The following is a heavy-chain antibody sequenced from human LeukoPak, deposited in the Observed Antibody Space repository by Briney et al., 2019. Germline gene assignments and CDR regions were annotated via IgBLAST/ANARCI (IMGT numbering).Heavy chain of an antibody. D-gene: IGHD6-6*01. CDR1: GGSISSGGYS. V-gene: IGHV4-30-2*01. Sequence: SETLSLTCAVSGGSISSGGYSWSWIRQPPGKGLEWIGYIYHSGSTNYNPSLKSRVTISVDTSKNQFSLKLSSVTAADTAVYYCARGRLPSIAARPPYFDYWGQGTLVTVSS. CDR2: IYHSGST. J-gene: IGHJ4*02. CDR3: ARGRLPSIAARPPYFDY.